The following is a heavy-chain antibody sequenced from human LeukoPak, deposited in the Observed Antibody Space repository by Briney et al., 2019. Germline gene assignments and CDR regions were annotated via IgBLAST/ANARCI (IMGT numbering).Heavy chain of an antibody. Sequence: GGSLRLPCAASGFTFSSYDMSWVRQAPGKGLEWVSAVSGNGVSTYYADFVKGRFTISRDNSKNTLYLQMNSLRAEDTAVYYCAKGVGPLCYYGVDVWGQGTTVTVSS. CDR3: AKGVGPLCYYGVDV. CDR2: VSGNGVST. CDR1: GFTFSSYD. J-gene: IGHJ6*02. D-gene: IGHD2-21*01. V-gene: IGHV3-23*01.